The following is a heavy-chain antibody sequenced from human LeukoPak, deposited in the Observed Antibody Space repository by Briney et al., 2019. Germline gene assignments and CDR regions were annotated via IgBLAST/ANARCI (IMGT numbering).Heavy chain of an antibody. Sequence: SETLSLTCTVSGGSLSSSSYYWGWIRQPPGKVLEWLGSIYYTGSTYYNPSLKSRVTISVDTSKNQFSLKLSSVTAADTAVYYCARQYCSGGSCYLRFYFFDYWGQGTLVTVSS. CDR1: GGSLSSSSYY. CDR2: IYYTGST. CDR3: ARQYCSGGSCYLRFYFFDY. D-gene: IGHD2-15*01. V-gene: IGHV4-39*01. J-gene: IGHJ4*02.